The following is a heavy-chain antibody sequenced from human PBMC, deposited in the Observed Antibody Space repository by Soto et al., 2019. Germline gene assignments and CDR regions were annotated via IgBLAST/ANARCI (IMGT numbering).Heavy chain of an antibody. CDR1: GYTFTSYD. V-gene: IGHV1-24*01. J-gene: IGHJ4*01. CDR3: ATEGITGTTFIFDY. Sequence: ASVKVSCKASGYTFTSYDINWVRQATGQGLEWMGGFDPEDGETIYAQKFQGRVTMTEDTSTDTAYMELSSLRSEDTAVYYCATEGITGTTFIFDYWGPGALVTVSS. CDR2: FDPEDGET. D-gene: IGHD1-20*01.